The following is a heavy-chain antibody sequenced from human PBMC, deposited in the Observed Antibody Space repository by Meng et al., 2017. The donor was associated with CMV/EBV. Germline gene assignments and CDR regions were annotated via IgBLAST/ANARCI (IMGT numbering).Heavy chain of an antibody. CDR3: AREGEEGAVAVGPYYFDY. CDR1: GFTFSSYS. D-gene: IGHD6-19*01. V-gene: IGHV3-21*01. CDR2: ISSSISYI. J-gene: IGHJ4*02. Sequence: GGSLRLSCAASGFTFSSYSMNWVRQAPGKGLEWVSSISSSISYIYYADSVKGRFTISRDNAKNSLYLQMNSLRAEDKDVYYCAREGEEGAVAVGPYYFDYWGQGTLVTVSS.